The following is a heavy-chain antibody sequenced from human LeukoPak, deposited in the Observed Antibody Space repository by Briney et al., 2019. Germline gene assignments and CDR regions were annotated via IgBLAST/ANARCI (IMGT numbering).Heavy chain of an antibody. D-gene: IGHD3-10*01. V-gene: IGHV4-59*12. CDR2: IYYSGST. CDR3: ARTIFYGSGSYAAFDI. Sequence: PSETLSLTCTVSGGSISSYYWSWIRQPPGKGLEWIGYIYYSGSTNYNPSLKSRVTISVDTSKNQFSLKLSSVTAADTAVYYCARTIFYGSGSYAAFDIWGQGTMVTVSS. J-gene: IGHJ3*02. CDR1: GGSISSYY.